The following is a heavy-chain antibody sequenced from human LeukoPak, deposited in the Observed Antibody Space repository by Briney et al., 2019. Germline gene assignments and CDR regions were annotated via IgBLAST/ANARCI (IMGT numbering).Heavy chain of an antibody. D-gene: IGHD3-16*02. CDR1: GYTFTGYY. Sequence: GASVKVSCKASGYTFTGYYMHWVRQAPGQGLEGVGRINPNSGGTNYAQKFQGRVTMTRDTSISTAYMELSSLRSEDTAVYYCARSGSFWGSYRTLGYWGQGTLVTVSS. CDR3: ARSGSFWGSYRTLGY. CDR2: INPNSGGT. J-gene: IGHJ4*02. V-gene: IGHV1-2*06.